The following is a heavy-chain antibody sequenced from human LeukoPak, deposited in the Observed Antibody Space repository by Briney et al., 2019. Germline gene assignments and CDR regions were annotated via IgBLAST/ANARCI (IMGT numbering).Heavy chain of an antibody. Sequence: GASVKVSCKASGYTFTSYDINWVRQSTGQGLEWMGWMNPNSGNTGYAQKVQGRVTMTRNTSIRTAYMELSALRSEDTAVYYCARGRHEWLAPDASDISGQRTMVTAYS. D-gene: IGHD6-19*01. CDR1: GYTFTSYD. J-gene: IGHJ3*02. V-gene: IGHV1-8*01. CDR2: MNPNSGNT. CDR3: ARGRHEWLAPDASDI.